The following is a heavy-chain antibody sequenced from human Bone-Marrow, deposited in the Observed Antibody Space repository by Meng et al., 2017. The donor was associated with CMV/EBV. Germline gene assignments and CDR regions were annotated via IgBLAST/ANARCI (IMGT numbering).Heavy chain of an antibody. V-gene: IGHV4-34*01. CDR1: DGSFSGYY. CDR3: ARARDGTGTTWVLDY. CDR2: INHGGST. D-gene: IGHD1-7*01. J-gene: IGHJ4*02. Sequence: SETLSLTCAMYDGSFSGYYWTWIRQPPGKGLEWIGEINHGGSTNYNPSLKSRVTISVDTSKNQFSLKLSSVIAADTAVYYCARARDGTGTTWVLDYWGQGTLVTVSS.